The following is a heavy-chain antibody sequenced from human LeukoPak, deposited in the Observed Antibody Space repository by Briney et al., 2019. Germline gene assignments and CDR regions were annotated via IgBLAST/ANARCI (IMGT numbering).Heavy chain of an antibody. J-gene: IGHJ5*02. CDR3: ARGIRGWFDP. V-gene: IGHV4-39*01. D-gene: IGHD1-14*01. CDR1: GGSISSSSYY. Sequence: KPSETLSLTCTVSGGSISSSSYYWGWIRQPPGKGLEWIGSIYYSGSTYYNPSLKSRVTISVDTSKNQFSLKLSSVTAADTAVYYCARGIRGWFDPWGQGTLVTVSS. CDR2: IYYSGST.